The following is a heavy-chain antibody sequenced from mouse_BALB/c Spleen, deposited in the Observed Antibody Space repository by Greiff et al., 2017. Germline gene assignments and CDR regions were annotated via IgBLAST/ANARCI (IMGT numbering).Heavy chain of an antibody. CDR2: ISYSGST. V-gene: IGHV3-2*02. CDR3: ARDAFAY. J-gene: IGHJ3*01. CDR1: GYSITSDYA. Sequence: EVKLMESGPGLVKPSQSLSLTCTVTGYSITSDYAWNWIRQFPGNKLEWMGYISYSGSTSYNPSLKSRISITRVTSKNQFFLQLNSVTTEDTATYYCARDAFAYWGQGTLVTVSA.